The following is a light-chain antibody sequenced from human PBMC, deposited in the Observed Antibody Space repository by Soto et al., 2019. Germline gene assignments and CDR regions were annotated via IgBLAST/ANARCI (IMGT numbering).Light chain of an antibody. CDR2: EAS. Sequence: QPVLTQPASVSGSPGQSITISCTGTSSDVGSYDLVSWYQQHPDTAPKLMIYEASKRPSGVSNRFSGSKSGNTASLTISGLQAEDEADYYCCSYAGGATYVFGTGTKLTVL. CDR3: CSYAGGATYV. CDR1: SSDVGSYDL. V-gene: IGLV2-23*01. J-gene: IGLJ1*01.